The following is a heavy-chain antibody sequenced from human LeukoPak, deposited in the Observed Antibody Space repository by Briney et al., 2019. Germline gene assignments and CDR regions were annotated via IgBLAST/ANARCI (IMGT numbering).Heavy chain of an antibody. Sequence: GGSLRLSCAASGFTVSSNYMSWVRQAPGKGREWVSAISGSGGSTYYADSVKGRFTISRDNSKNTLYLQMNSLRAEDTAVYYCAKCGDYSCYYYMDVWGKGTTVT. V-gene: IGHV3-23*01. CDR2: ISGSGGST. J-gene: IGHJ6*03. D-gene: IGHD2-21*02. CDR3: AKCGDYSCYYYMDV. CDR1: GFTVSSNY.